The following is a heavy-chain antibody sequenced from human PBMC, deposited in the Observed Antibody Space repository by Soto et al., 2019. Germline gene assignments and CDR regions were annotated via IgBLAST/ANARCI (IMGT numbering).Heavy chain of an antibody. CDR2: ISYDGSNK. V-gene: IGHV3-30*04. CDR3: ADERNITAVTGIVFDD. CDR1: GFIFSRYA. J-gene: IGHJ4*02. D-gene: IGHD2-21*02. Sequence: VQLGESGGGVVQPGRSLRLSCAASGFIFSRYAMHWVRQAPGKGLEWGAVISYDGSNKYYADSAKGRFTISRDNSNNRDYLQMTSLRPKNSAADDCADERNITAVTGIVFDDWGRGTLVTVSS.